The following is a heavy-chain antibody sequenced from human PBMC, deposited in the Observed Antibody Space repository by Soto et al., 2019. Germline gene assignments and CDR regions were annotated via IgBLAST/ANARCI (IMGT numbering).Heavy chain of an antibody. CDR2: INHSGST. D-gene: IGHD5-12*01. Sequence: QVQLQQWGAGLLKPSETLSLTCAVYGGSFSGYYWSWIRQPPGKGLEWIGEINHSGSTNYNPSLTSRFTISVEASKNQFSLNLSSVTAADTAVYYCARGTDIVATSHYWGQGTLVTVS. J-gene: IGHJ4*02. V-gene: IGHV4-34*01. CDR1: GGSFSGYY. CDR3: ARGTDIVATSHY.